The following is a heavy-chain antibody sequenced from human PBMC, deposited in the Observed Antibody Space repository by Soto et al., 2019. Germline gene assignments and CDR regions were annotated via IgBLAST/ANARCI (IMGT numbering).Heavy chain of an antibody. CDR3: ARLWFGKPPGYLDY. CDR1: GGSIRNYY. Sequence: QVQLQESGPGLVKPSETLSLTCSVSGGSIRNYYWNWIRQPAGKGLEWIGRIYTSGNSDYNPSLKSRVTRAADTSKNQLSLRLSSVTAADSAVYYCARLWFGKPPGYLDYWGQGIRGTISS. CDR2: IYTSGNS. V-gene: IGHV4-4*07. J-gene: IGHJ4*02. D-gene: IGHD3-10*01.